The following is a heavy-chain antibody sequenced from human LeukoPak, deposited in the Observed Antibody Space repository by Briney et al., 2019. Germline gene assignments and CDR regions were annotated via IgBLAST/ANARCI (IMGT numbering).Heavy chain of an antibody. D-gene: IGHD6-13*01. CDR1: GGSISSGSYY. J-gene: IGHJ4*02. Sequence: PSETLSLTCTVSGGSISSGSYYWSWLRQPAGKGLEWIGRINTRGSTNYNPSLKSRLTISVDTSKNRFSLNLSSVTAADTAVYYCARASAIATAGPIDYWGQGTLVTVSS. CDR3: ARASAIATAGPIDY. CDR2: INTRGST. V-gene: IGHV4-61*02.